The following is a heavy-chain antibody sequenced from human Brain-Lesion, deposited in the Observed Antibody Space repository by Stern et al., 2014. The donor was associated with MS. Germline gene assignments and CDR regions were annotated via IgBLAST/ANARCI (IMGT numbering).Heavy chain of an antibody. Sequence: QVQLQESGPGLVKPSQTLSLSCTVSGAPVNSGGYYWTWIRQVPGKGLEWIGYIPHRGATFYNPPLKSRVTIAVDTSENQVSLMLSSVTAADTAVYYCAAIGPLMEGAAFDIWGQGTLVTVSS. J-gene: IGHJ3*02. D-gene: IGHD3-16*01. CDR2: IPHRGAT. V-gene: IGHV4-31*03. CDR1: GAPVNSGGYY. CDR3: AAIGPLMEGAAFDI.